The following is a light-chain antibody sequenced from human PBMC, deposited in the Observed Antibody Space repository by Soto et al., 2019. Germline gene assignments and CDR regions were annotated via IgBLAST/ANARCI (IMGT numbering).Light chain of an antibody. CDR1: SSDVGGYNY. J-gene: IGLJ1*01. Sequence: QSALTQPPSASGSPGQSVTICCTGTSSDVGGYNYVSWYQQHPGKAPKLMIYEVSKRPSGVPDRFSGSKSGNTASLTVSGLQAGDEADYYCSSYAGSNKVFGTGTKVTVL. CDR2: EVS. V-gene: IGLV2-8*01. CDR3: SSYAGSNKV.